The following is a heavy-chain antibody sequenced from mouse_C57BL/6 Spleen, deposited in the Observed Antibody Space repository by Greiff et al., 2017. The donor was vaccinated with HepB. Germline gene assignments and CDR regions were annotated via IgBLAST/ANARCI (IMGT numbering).Heavy chain of an antibody. CDR3: ARPGAPITTVVANGYFDV. Sequence: QVQLQQPGAELVKPGASVKLSCKASGYTFTSYWMHWVKQRPGRGLEWIGRIDPNSGGTKYNEKFKSKATLTVDKPSSTAYMQLSSLTSEDSAVYYCARPGAPITTVVANGYFDVWGTGTTVTVSS. CDR2: IDPNSGGT. J-gene: IGHJ1*03. V-gene: IGHV1-72*01. CDR1: GYTFTSYW. D-gene: IGHD1-1*01.